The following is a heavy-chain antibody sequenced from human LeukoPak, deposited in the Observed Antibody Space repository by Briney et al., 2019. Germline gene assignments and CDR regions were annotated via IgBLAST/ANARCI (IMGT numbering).Heavy chain of an antibody. V-gene: IGHV4-59*12. CDR3: ARDLRHGPQLVRQDAFDI. CDR2: IYYSGST. CDR1: GGSISSYY. Sequence: PSETLSLTCTVSGGSISSYYWSWIRQPPGKGLEWIGYIYYSGSTNYNPSLKSRVTISVDTSKNQFSLKLSSVTAADTAVYYCARDLRHGPQLVRQDAFDIWGQGTMVTVSS. J-gene: IGHJ3*02. D-gene: IGHD6-13*01.